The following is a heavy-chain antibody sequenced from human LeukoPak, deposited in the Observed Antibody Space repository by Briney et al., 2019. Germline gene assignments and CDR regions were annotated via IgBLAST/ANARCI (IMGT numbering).Heavy chain of an antibody. J-gene: IGHJ3*02. CDR1: GFTFSRYW. Sequence: GGSLRLSCAASGFTFSRYWMNWVRQAPGKGLEWVSYIDARSGIVYYADSVQGRFTISRDDAKDSVFLQMNSLRVDDTAVYYCARTYDFGRGPPGDAFDNWGQGTLVTVPS. CDR2: IDARSGIV. D-gene: IGHD3-3*01. CDR3: ARTYDFGRGPPGDAFDN. V-gene: IGHV3-48*01.